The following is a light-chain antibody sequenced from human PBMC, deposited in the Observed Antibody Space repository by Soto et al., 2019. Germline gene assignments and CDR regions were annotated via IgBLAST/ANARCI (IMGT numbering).Light chain of an antibody. CDR1: SSDVGSYNL. CDR2: EVS. Sequence: SVLTQPASVSGSPGQSITISCTGTSSDVGSYNLVSWYQQHPGKAPKLMIYEVSKRPSGVSNRFSGSKSGNTASLTISGLLAEDEADYYCCSYAGSSTFYVFGTGTKVTVL. V-gene: IGLV2-23*02. J-gene: IGLJ1*01. CDR3: CSYAGSSTFYV.